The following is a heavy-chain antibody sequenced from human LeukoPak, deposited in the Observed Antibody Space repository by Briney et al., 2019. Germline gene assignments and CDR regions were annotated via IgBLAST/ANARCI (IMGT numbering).Heavy chain of an antibody. CDR2: IIPILGIA. Sequence: ASVKVSCKASGGTFSSYAISWVRQAPGQGLEWMGRIIPILGIANYAQKFQGRVTITADKSTSTAYMELSSLRSEDTAVYYCARGGDTAMVLKYFDYWGQGTLVTVSS. J-gene: IGHJ4*02. V-gene: IGHV1-69*04. CDR1: GGTFSSYA. D-gene: IGHD5-18*01. CDR3: ARGGDTAMVLKYFDY.